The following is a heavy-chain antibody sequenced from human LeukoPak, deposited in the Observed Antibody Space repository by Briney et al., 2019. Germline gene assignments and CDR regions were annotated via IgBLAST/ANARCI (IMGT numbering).Heavy chain of an antibody. CDR2: ISSSSSTI. J-gene: IGHJ5*02. V-gene: IGHV3-48*01. CDR1: GFTFSSYS. Sequence: GGSLRLSCAASGFTFSSYSMNWVRQAPGKGLEWVSYISSSSSTIYYADSVKGRFTISRDNAKNSLYLQMNGLRAEDTAVYYCARERYYYGSGSYNWFDPWGQGTLVTVSS. CDR3: ARERYYYGSGSYNWFDP. D-gene: IGHD3-10*01.